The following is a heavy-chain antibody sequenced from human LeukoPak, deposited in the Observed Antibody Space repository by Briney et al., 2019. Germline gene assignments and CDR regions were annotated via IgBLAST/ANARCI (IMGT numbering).Heavy chain of an antibody. V-gene: IGHV3-11*01. J-gene: IGHJ4*02. CDR3: VRQRLDYDSSGYLDY. D-gene: IGHD3-22*01. Sequence: GGSLRLSCAASGFTFSDYYMSWIRQAPGKGLEWVSYISSSGSTIYYADSVKGRFTISRDNAKNSLYLQMNSLRAEDTAVYYCVRQRLDYDSSGYLDYWGQGTLVTVSS. CDR1: GFTFSDYY. CDR2: ISSSGSTI.